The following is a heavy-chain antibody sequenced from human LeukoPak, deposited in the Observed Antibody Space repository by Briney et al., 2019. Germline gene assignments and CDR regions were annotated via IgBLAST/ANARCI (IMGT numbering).Heavy chain of an antibody. CDR1: GFSFSSFS. V-gene: IGHV3-7*01. D-gene: IGHD3-16*01. J-gene: IGHJ4*02. Sequence: GGSLRLSCVTSGFSFSSFSMNWVRQAPGKGLEWVANIKEDGSEKYYVDSVKGRFTISRDNAKNSLYLQMNSLRAEDTAVYYCARASFGDYWGQGTLVTVSS. CDR2: IKEDGSEK. CDR3: ARASFGDY.